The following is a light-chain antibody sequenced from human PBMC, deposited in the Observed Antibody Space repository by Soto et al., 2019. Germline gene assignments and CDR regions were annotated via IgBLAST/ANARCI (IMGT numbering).Light chain of an antibody. CDR1: QSVSSN. CDR3: QQYNNWPPKWT. V-gene: IGKV3-15*01. Sequence: EIVMTQSPATLSVSPGERATLSCRASQSVSSNLAWYQQKPGQAPRLLIYGASTRATGIPARFSGSGSGTEFTLTISSLQSEDFAAYYCQQYNNWPPKWTFGQGTKV. CDR2: GAS. J-gene: IGKJ1*01.